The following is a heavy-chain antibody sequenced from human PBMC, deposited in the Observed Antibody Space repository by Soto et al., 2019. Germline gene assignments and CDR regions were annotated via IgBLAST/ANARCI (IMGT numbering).Heavy chain of an antibody. V-gene: IGHV4-59*02. CDR3: ARRYGGNFDY. J-gene: IGHJ4*02. Sequence: GSLRLSCAASGFTVSSNHMSWVRQAPGKGLEWIGYIYYSGSTNYNPSLKSRVTISVDTSKNQFSLKLSSVTAADTAVYHCARRYGGNFDYWGQGTLVTVSS. CDR2: IYYSGST. CDR1: GFTVSSNH. D-gene: IGHD3-16*01.